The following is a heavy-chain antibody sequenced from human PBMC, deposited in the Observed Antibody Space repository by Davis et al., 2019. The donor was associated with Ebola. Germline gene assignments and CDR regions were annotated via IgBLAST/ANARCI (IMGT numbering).Heavy chain of an antibody. CDR3: ARDRKRNDYDSYFDY. CDR2: ISYSGNT. Sequence: SETLSLTCTVSGDSVSSRFWSWIRQTPGKGLEWFGSISYSGNTNYNPSLKSRVIISIDTSKNQFPLRLTSLSAADTALYYCARDRKRNDYDSYFDYWGQGTLVTVSS. J-gene: IGHJ4*02. D-gene: IGHD1-1*01. CDR1: GDSVSSRF. V-gene: IGHV4-59*02.